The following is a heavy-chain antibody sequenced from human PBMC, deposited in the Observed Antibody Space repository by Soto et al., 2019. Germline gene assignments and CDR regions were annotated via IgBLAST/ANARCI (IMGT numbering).Heavy chain of an antibody. D-gene: IGHD4-17*01. V-gene: IGHV3-33*01. CDR3: ARAQDYGDYVLNWFDP. J-gene: IGHJ5*02. CDR1: GFTFSSYG. CDR2: IWYDGSNK. Sequence: QVQLVESGGGVVQPGRSLRLSCAASGFTFSSYGMHWVRQAAGKGLEWVAVIWYDGSNKYYADSVKGRFTISRDNSKNALYRQMNSLRAEDTAVYYCARAQDYGDYVLNWFDPWGQGTLVTVSS.